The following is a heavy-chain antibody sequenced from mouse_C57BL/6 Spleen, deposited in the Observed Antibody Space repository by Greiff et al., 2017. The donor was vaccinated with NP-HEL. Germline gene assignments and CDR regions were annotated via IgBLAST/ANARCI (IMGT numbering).Heavy chain of an antibody. D-gene: IGHD1-1*01. CDR3: ARPYYGSSWDWYFDV. V-gene: IGHV1-39*01. CDR1: GYSFTDYN. CDR2: INPNYGTT. Sequence: VHVKQSGPELVKPGASVKISCKASGYSFTDYNMNWVKQSNGKSLEWIGVINPNYGTTSYNQKFKGKATLTVDQSSSTAYMQLNSLTSEDSAVYYCARPYYGSSWDWYFDVWGTGTTVTVSS. J-gene: IGHJ1*03.